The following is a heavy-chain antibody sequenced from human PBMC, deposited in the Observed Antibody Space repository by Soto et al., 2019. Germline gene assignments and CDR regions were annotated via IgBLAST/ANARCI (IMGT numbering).Heavy chain of an antibody. CDR3: AKDSIRRPYYDFWSGYSPFDY. CDR2: ISYDGSNK. J-gene: IGHJ4*02. Sequence: QVQLVESGGGVVQPGRSLRLSCAASGFTFSSYGMHWVRQAPGKGLEWVAVISYDGSNKYYADSVQGRFTISRDNSKNTLYLQMDSVRAEDTAVYSCAKDSIRRPYYDFWSGYSPFDYWGQGTLVTVSS. D-gene: IGHD3-3*01. CDR1: GFTFSSYG. V-gene: IGHV3-30*18.